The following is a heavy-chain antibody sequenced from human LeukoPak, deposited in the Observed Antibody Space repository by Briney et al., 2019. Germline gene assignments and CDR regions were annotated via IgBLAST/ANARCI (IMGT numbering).Heavy chain of an antibody. D-gene: IGHD1-14*01. Sequence: SETLSLTCTVSGGSLSSGGYYWGWIRKHPGMGLEWIGSIYYSGSTYYTPSLKSRVNISVDTSKSQFALDLTSVTAADTAVYYCARVSSARNGFDYWGQGTLVTVSS. CDR2: IYYSGST. J-gene: IGHJ4*02. V-gene: IGHV4-31*03. CDR3: ARVSSARNGFDY. CDR1: GGSLSSGGYY.